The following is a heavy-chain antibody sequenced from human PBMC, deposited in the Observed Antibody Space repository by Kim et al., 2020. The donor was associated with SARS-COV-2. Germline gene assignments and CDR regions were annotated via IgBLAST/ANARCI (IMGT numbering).Heavy chain of an antibody. CDR2: IYYSGST. D-gene: IGHD2-15*01. Sequence: SETLSLTCTVSGGSISSYYWSWIRQPPGKGLEWIGYIYYSGSTNYNPSLKSRVTISVDTSKNQFSLKLSPVTAADTAVYYCARHGSGGSPPRLVWLLDFDSWGQGTLVTASS. J-gene: IGHJ4*02. V-gene: IGHV4-59*08. CDR3: ARHGSGGSPPRLVWLLDFDS. CDR1: GGSISSYY.